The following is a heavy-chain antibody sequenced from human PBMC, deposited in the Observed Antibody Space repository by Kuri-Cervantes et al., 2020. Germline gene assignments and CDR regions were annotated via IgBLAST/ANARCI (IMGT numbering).Heavy chain of an antibody. CDR1: GGSISSYY. Sequence: SETLSLTCTVSGGSISSYYWSWIRQPPGKGLEWIGYIYYSGSTNYNPSLQSRVTISVDTSKNQFSLKLSSATAADTAVYYCATNRCSSTSCYEYNWFDPWGQGTLVTVSS. D-gene: IGHD2-2*01. CDR2: IYYSGST. J-gene: IGHJ5*02. CDR3: ATNRCSSTSCYEYNWFDP. V-gene: IGHV4-59*01.